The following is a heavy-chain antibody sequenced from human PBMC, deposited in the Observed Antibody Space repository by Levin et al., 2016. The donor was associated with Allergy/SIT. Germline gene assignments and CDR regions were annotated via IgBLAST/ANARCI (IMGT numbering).Heavy chain of an antibody. V-gene: IGHV4-59*01. D-gene: IGHD2-21*01. CDR3: ARDLAVVEAPGDYHYYGVDV. J-gene: IGHJ6*02. CDR2: IYYSGST. CDR1: GGSISSYY. Sequence: SETLSLTCTVSGGSISSYYWSWIRQPPGKGLEWIGYIYYSGSTNYNPSLKSRVTISVDTSKNQFSLKLSSVTAADTAVYYCARDLAVVEAPGDYHYYGVDVWGQGTTVTVSS.